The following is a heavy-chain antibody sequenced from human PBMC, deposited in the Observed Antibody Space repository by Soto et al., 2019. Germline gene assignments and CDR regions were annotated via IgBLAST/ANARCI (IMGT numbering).Heavy chain of an antibody. D-gene: IGHD3-3*01. Sequence: PGGSLRLSCAASGFTFSNAWMNWVRQAPGKGLEWVGRIKSKTDGGTTDYAAPVKGRFTISRDDSKNTLYLQMNSLKTEDTAVYYCTTDLERGITIFGVVRVPTYYYYYGMDVWGQGTTVTVSS. V-gene: IGHV3-15*07. CDR3: TTDLERGITIFGVVRVPTYYYYYGMDV. J-gene: IGHJ6*02. CDR1: GFTFSNAW. CDR2: IKSKTDGGTT.